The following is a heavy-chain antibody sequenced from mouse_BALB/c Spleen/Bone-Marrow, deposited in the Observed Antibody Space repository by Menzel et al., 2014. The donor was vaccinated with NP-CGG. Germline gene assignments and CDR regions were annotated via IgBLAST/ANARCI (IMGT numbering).Heavy chain of an antibody. CDR3: AREGYASTAWFAY. CDR1: GYTFTDYA. Sequence: QVQLKQSGPELVRPGVSVKISCKGSGYTFTDYAMHWVKQSHAKSLEWIGVINTYSGNTNYNQNFKGKATMTVDKSSSTAFMELARLTYEDSAIYYCAREGYASTAWFAYWGQGTLVTVPA. V-gene: IGHV1-67*01. CDR2: INTYSGNT. J-gene: IGHJ3*01. D-gene: IGHD1-1*01.